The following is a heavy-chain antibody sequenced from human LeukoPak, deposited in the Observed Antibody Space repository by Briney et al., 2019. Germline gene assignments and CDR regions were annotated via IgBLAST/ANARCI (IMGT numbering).Heavy chain of an antibody. CDR3: AKDHNDFWSGNPVN. J-gene: IGHJ4*02. CDR2: IGGSGGGT. V-gene: IGHV3-23*01. D-gene: IGHD3-3*01. CDR1: GFTFINHA. Sequence: PGRSLRLSCVASGFTFINHAMTWVRQAPGQGLEWVSSIGGSGGGTYYADSVKGRFTISRDNSKNTLYLQMNSLRAEDTAVYYCAKDHNDFWSGNPVNWGQGTLVTVSP.